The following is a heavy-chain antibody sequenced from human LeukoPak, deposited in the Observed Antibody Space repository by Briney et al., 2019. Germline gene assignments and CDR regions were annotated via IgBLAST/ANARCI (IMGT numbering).Heavy chain of an antibody. CDR1: GYTFTSYG. V-gene: IGHV1-18*01. CDR2: ISAYNGNT. J-gene: IGHJ6*03. CDR3: ARYYDILTGYYRYYYYMDV. D-gene: IGHD3-9*01. Sequence: GASVKVSCKASGYTFTSYGISWVRQAPGQGLEWMGWISAYNGNTNYAQKLQGRVTMTTDTSTSTAYMELRSLRSDGTAVYYCARYYDILTGYYRYYYYMDVWGKGTTVTVSS.